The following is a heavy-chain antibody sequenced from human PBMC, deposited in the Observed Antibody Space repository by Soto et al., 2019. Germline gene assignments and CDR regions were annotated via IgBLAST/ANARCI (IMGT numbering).Heavy chain of an antibody. CDR3: ARRGYHCSSTNCYFGY. V-gene: IGHV3-7*01. Sequence: GGSLILSCAASGFTFSSYWMSWVRQAPGKGLEWVANIKQDGSDQYYVDSVKGRFTISRDNAKNSLYLQMNSLRAEDTAVYYCARRGYHCSSTNCYFGYWGQGTLVTVSS. CDR2: IKQDGSDQ. CDR1: GFTFSSYW. J-gene: IGHJ4*02. D-gene: IGHD2-2*01.